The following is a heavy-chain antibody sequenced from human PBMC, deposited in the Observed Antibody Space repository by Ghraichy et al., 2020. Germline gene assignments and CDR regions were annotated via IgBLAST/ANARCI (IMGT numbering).Heavy chain of an antibody. D-gene: IGHD4/OR15-4a*01. J-gene: IGHJ6*02. CDR3: ARVLAKPYYYYYGMDV. CDR1: GFTFSSYG. CDR2: IWYDGSNK. V-gene: IGHV3-33*08. Sequence: GGSLRLSCAASGFTFSSYGMHWVRQAPGKGLEWVAVIWYDGSNKYYADSVKGRFTISRDNSKNTLYLQMNSLRAEDTAVYYCARVLAKPYYYYYGMDVWGQGTTVTVSS.